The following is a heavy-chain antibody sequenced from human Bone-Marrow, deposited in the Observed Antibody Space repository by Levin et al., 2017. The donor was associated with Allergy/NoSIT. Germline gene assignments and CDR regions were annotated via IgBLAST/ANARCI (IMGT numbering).Heavy chain of an antibody. J-gene: IGHJ4*02. V-gene: IGHV3-15*01. CDR2: SKRQTDGGTT. CDR3: TVECGEQFDY. CDR1: GMTFSNVW. D-gene: IGHD4-17*01. Sequence: GGSLRLSCVASGMTFSNVWMSWVRQAPGKGLEWVGRSKRQTDGGTTEYAAPVKGRFTISRDYSKNTLYPQIYSLKTEDTGVFYCTVECGEQFDYWGQGTLVNVSS.